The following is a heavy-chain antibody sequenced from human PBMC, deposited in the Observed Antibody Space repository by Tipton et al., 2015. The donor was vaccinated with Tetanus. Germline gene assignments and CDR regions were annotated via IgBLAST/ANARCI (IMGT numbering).Heavy chain of an antibody. D-gene: IGHD3-3*01. CDR1: GVSVMSGDYF. V-gene: IGHV4-31*03. Sequence: TLSLTCTVSGVSVMSGDYFWSWVRHLPGKGLEAIGNTQFSGGTYYAPSLRSRATISIDMSNNQFSLKLTSVTAADTAVYYCARDSPYYDFWSGRIIADYYYYYGMDVWGQGTTVTVSS. CDR2: TQFSGGT. J-gene: IGHJ6*02. CDR3: ARDSPYYDFWSGRIIADYYYYYGMDV.